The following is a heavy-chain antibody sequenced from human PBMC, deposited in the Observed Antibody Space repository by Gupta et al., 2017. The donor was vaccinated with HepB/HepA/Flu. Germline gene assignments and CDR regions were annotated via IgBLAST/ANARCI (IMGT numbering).Heavy chain of an antibody. J-gene: IGHJ6*03. CDR1: GGTFSSYA. CDR3: ARDATGYCSSTSCYRTYYYYMDV. Sequence: QVQLVQSGAEVKKPGSSVKVSCKASGGTFSSYAISWVRQAPGKGLEWMGGIIPIFGTANYAEKFQGRVTITADESTSTAYMELSSLRSEDTAVYYCARDATGYCSSTSCYRTYYYYMDVWGKGTTVTVSS. CDR2: IIPIFGTA. D-gene: IGHD2-2*02. V-gene: IGHV1-69*01.